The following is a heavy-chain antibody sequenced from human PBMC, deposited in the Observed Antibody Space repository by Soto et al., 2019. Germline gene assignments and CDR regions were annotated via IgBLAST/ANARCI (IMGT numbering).Heavy chain of an antibody. CDR1: GGSITNHY. Sequence: QVQLQESGPGLVKPSETLSLTCTVSGGSITNHYWSWIRQPPGKGLEWIGYIYYNGNTNYNPSLMGRVTRSVDTSRHQISLKLSTVTTADTAVYYCTRANWYSEYWGQGTLVTVSS. D-gene: IGHD7-27*01. CDR2: IYYNGNT. V-gene: IGHV4-59*11. J-gene: IGHJ4*02. CDR3: TRANWYSEY.